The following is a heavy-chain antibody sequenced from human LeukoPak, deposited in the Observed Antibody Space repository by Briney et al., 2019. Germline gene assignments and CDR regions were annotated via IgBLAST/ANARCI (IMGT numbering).Heavy chain of an antibody. Sequence: SVKVSCKASGGTFSSYTISWVRQAPGQGLEWTGRIIPILGIANYAQKFQGRVTITADKSTSTAYMELSSLRSEDTAVYYCARDSGREPDNYWGQGTLVTVSS. V-gene: IGHV1-69*04. D-gene: IGHD3-10*01. CDR2: IIPILGIA. CDR3: ARDSGREPDNY. J-gene: IGHJ4*02. CDR1: GGTFSSYT.